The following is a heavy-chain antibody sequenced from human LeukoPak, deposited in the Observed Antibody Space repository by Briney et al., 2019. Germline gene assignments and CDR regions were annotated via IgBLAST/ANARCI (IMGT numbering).Heavy chain of an antibody. CDR1: GYSFVSYG. CDR2: ISAYNGKT. Sequence: ASVKVSCKASGYSFVSYGMSWVRQAPGQGLEWMGWISAYNGKTNYPQKFQGRVTMTTDTSTNTGYMELRSLRFDDTAVYYCPRVRDTGYDENDFWGQGTLVTVSS. V-gene: IGHV1-18*01. CDR3: PRVRDTGYDENDF. J-gene: IGHJ4*02. D-gene: IGHD5-12*01.